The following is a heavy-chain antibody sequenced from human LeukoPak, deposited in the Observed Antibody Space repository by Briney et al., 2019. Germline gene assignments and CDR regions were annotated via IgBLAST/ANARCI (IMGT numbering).Heavy chain of an antibody. CDR3: ARGRLTVTTSFDY. V-gene: IGHV4-39*07. CDR2: IYYSGSP. Sequence: SETLSLTCTVFGGSISSSSYYWGWIRQPPGKGLEWIGSIYYSGSPYYNPSLKSRVTISVDTPKNQFSLKLSSVTAADTAVYYCARGRLTVTTSFDYWGQGTLVTVSS. D-gene: IGHD4-11*01. J-gene: IGHJ4*02. CDR1: GGSISSSSYY.